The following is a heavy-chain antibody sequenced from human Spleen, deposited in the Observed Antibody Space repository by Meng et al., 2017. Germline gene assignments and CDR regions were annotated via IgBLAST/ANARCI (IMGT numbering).Heavy chain of an antibody. V-gene: IGHV4-39*07. Sequence: QLQLPESGPGPVKPSETLSLTCTVSGGSISSSSYYWGWIRQPPGKGLEWIGSMYYRGSTYYNPSLKSRVTISVDTSKNQFSLKLSSVTAADTAVYYCARGLNWFDPWGQGTLVTVSS. CDR3: ARGLNWFDP. CDR2: MYYRGST. J-gene: IGHJ5*02. CDR1: GGSISSSSYY.